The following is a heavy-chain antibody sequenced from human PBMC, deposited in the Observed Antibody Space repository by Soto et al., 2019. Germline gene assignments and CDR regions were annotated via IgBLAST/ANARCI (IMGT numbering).Heavy chain of an antibody. Sequence: ASVKVSCKASGYTFTGYYMHWVRQAPGQGLEWMGWVNPNSGGTNYAQKFQGWVTMTRDTSISTAYMELSRLRSDDTAVYYCARGRLAAAGNYDYWGQGTLVTVS. CDR2: VNPNSGGT. CDR3: ARGRLAAAGNYDY. CDR1: GYTFTGYY. J-gene: IGHJ4*02. V-gene: IGHV1-2*04. D-gene: IGHD6-13*01.